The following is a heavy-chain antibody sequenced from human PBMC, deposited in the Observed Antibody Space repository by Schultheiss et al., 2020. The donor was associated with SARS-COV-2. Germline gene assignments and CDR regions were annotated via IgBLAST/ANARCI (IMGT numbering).Heavy chain of an antibody. D-gene: IGHD2-2*01. CDR2: IWYDGSNK. CDR3: AKRPPQAVVPAAKYYYYMDV. CDR1: GFTFSSYA. J-gene: IGHJ6*03. Sequence: GGSLRLSCAASGFTFSSYAMHWVRQAPGKGLEWVAVIWYDGSNKYYADSVKGRFTISRDNSKNTLYLQMNSLRAEDTAVYYCAKRPPQAVVPAAKYYYYMDVWGKGTTVTVSS. V-gene: IGHV3-33*06.